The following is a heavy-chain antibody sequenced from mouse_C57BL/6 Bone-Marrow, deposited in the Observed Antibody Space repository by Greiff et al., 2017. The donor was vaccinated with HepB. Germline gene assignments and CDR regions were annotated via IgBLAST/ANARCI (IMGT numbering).Heavy chain of an antibody. CDR1: GYSFTDYN. J-gene: IGHJ4*01. Sequence: EVQLQQSGPELVKPGASVKISCKASGYSFTDYNMNWVKQSNGKSLEWIGVINPNYGTTSYNQKFKGKATLTVDQSSSTAYMQLNSLTSDDSAVYYCARGGIYDGYSTSLYYAMDYWGQGTSVTVSS. CDR3: ARGGIYDGYSTSLYYAMDY. CDR2: INPNYGTT. V-gene: IGHV1-39*01. D-gene: IGHD2-3*01.